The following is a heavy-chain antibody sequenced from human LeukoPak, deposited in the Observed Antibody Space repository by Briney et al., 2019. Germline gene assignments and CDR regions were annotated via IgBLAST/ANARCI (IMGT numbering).Heavy chain of an antibody. D-gene: IGHD6-19*01. V-gene: IGHV3-33*06. CDR1: GFTFSSYG. CDR3: AKGIAVAGVLFDY. Sequence: GGSLRLSCAASGFTFSSYGMHWVRRAPGKGLEWVAVIWYDGSNKYYADSVKGRFTISRDNSKNTLYLQMNSLRAEDTAVYYCAKGIAVAGVLFDYWGQGTLVTVSS. J-gene: IGHJ4*02. CDR2: IWYDGSNK.